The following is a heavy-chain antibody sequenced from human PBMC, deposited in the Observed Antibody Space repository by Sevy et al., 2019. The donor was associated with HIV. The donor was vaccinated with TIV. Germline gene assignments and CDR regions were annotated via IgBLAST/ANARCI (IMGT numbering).Heavy chain of an antibody. V-gene: IGHV4-39*02. CDR2: IYNSEQT. CDR3: AQWLASSAFFHP. Sequence: SETLSLTCTVSGGSVTSADYSWGWFRQPPGKGLEWIGCIYNSEQTDYNPSLKSRVAISVDASQNVFSLKLTSGTAADTAVYYCAQWLASSAFFHPRGQGSLVTVSS. J-gene: IGHJ5*02. CDR1: GGSVTSADYS. D-gene: IGHD6-19*01.